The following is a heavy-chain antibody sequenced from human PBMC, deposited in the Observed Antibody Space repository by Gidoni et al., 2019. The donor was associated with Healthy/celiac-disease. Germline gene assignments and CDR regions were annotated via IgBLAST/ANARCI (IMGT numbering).Heavy chain of an antibody. CDR2: IYSGGST. Sequence: EGQRVESGGGWVEPGGSLRLACAAAGFTDSSNYMGWVRQAPGKGLEWFSFIYSGGSTSYAASVKGRFTISRDNSKNTLYLQMNILRAEDTAVYYCARSLGDYAPGGFDAFDIWGQGTMVTVSS. CDR1: GFTDSSNY. CDR3: ARSLGDYAPGGFDAFDI. J-gene: IGHJ3*02. D-gene: IGHD4-17*01. V-gene: IGHV3-66*02.